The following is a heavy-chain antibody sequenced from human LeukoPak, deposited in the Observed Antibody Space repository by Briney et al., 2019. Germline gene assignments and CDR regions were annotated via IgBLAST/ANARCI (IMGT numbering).Heavy chain of an antibody. CDR2: VYTSGST. J-gene: IGHJ4*02. V-gene: IGHV4-61*02. Sequence: KPSQTLSLTCTVSGGSISSGSYYWSWIRQPAGKGLEWIGRVYTSGSTNYNPSLKSRVTISVDTSKNQFSLNLSSVTAADTAVYYCARVIATRPHYFDCWGQGTLVTVSS. CDR3: ARVIATRPHYFDC. D-gene: IGHD6-6*01. CDR1: GGSISSGSYY.